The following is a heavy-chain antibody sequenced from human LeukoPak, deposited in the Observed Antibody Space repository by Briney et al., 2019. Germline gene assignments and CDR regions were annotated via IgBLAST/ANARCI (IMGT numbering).Heavy chain of an antibody. J-gene: IGHJ5*02. Sequence: GGSLRLSCAASGFTFSSYSMNWVRQAPGKGLEWVSSISSSSSYIYYADSVKGRFTIPRDNAKNSLYLQMNSPRAEDTAVYYCARDLSDGDFNWFDPWGQGTLVTVSS. CDR1: GFTFSSYS. V-gene: IGHV3-21*01. CDR2: ISSSSSYI. CDR3: ARDLSDGDFNWFDP. D-gene: IGHD2-21*01.